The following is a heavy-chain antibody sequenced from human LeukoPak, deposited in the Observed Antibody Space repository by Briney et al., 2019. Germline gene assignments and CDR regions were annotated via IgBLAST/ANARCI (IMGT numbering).Heavy chain of an antibody. D-gene: IGHD3-22*01. CDR2: ISGSSSSYI. CDR3: ARDFSDTSGYYYDY. Sequence: GGSLRLSCAASGFTFSRYSMNWVRQAPGKGLEWVSSISGSSSSYIYYADSLKGRFTISRDNAKNSLYLQMNSLRAEDTAVYYCARDFSDTSGYYYDYWGQGTLVTVSS. CDR1: GFTFSRYS. V-gene: IGHV3-21*01. J-gene: IGHJ4*02.